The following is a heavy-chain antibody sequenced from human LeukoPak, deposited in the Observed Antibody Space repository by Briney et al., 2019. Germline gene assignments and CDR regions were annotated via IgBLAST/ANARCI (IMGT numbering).Heavy chain of an antibody. CDR1: GFSISSYG. CDR3: AKDQATTNGAVDI. CDR2: ISYDGSNK. D-gene: IGHD4-17*01. J-gene: IGHJ3*02. V-gene: IGHV3-30*18. Sequence: GGSLRLSCAASGFSISSYGMHWVRQAPGKGLEWVAVISYDGSNKYYADSVKGRFTISRDKSTNTLYLQMNSLRAEDTAVYYCAKDQATTNGAVDIWGRGTMVTVSS.